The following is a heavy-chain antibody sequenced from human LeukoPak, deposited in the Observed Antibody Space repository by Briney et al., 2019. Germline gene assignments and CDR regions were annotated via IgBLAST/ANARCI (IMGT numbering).Heavy chain of an antibody. CDR1: GFTFSNAW. CDR2: IKQDGSEK. J-gene: IGHJ4*02. V-gene: IGHV3-7*01. Sequence: GGSLRLSCAASGFTFSNAWMSWVRQAPGKGLEWVANIKQDGSEKYYVDSVKGRFTISRDNAKNTLYLQMNSLRAEDTAVYYCARGPPAKYSYGYQGVYWGQGTLVTVSS. D-gene: IGHD5-18*01. CDR3: ARGPPAKYSYGYQGVY.